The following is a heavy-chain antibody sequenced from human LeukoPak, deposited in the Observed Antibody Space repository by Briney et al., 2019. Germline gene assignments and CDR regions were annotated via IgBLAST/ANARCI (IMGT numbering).Heavy chain of an antibody. D-gene: IGHD3/OR15-3a*01. J-gene: IGHJ1*01. CDR1: GGSISSYY. V-gene: IGHV4-4*07. CDR3: ARVGRTGTRKYFQH. CDR2: IYTSGST. Sequence: SETLSLTCTVSGGSISSYYWSWIRQPAGKGLEWIGRIYTSGSTNYNPSLKSRVTISVDTSKNQFSLKLSSVTAADTAVYYCARVGRTGTRKYFQHWGQGTLVTVSS.